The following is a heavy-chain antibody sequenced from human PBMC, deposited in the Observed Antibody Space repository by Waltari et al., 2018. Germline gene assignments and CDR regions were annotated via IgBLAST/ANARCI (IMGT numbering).Heavy chain of an antibody. CDR1: GGSFSGYY. D-gene: IGHD3-10*01. CDR2: INHSGST. CDR3: AREITMVRGVIMYYFDY. V-gene: IGHV4-34*01. Sequence: QVQLQQWGAGLLKPSETLSLTCAVYGGSFSGYYWSWIRKPPGKGLEWIGEINHSGSTNYNPSLKSRVTISVDTSKNQFSLKLSSVTAADTAVYYCAREITMVRGVIMYYFDYWGQGTLVTVSS. J-gene: IGHJ4*02.